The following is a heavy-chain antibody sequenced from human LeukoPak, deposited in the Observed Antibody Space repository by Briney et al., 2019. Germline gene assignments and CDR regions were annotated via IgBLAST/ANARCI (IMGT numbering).Heavy chain of an antibody. CDR3: AKALHYYDSSGYLYYFDY. CDR1: GFTFDDYA. V-gene: IGHV3-9*03. D-gene: IGHD3-22*01. CDR2: ISWNSGSI. J-gene: IGHJ4*02. Sequence: GRSLRLSCAASGFTFDDYAMHWVRQAPGKGLEWVSGISWNSGSIGYADSVKGRFTISRDNAKNSLYLQMNSLRAEDMALYYCAKALHYYDSSGYLYYFDYWGQGTLVTVSS.